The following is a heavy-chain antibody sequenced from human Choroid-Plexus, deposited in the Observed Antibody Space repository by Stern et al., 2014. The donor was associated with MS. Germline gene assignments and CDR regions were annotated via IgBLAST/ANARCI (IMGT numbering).Heavy chain of an antibody. V-gene: IGHV1-69*01. D-gene: IGHD2-15*01. J-gene: IGHJ6*02. Sequence: QVQLVQSGAEVKKPGASVKVSCKASGGTFTRYGFSWVRQAPGQGLEWMGGIHPISAKSNYAQKFVGRVNLIADESTRTAYMELSSLRSEDWAVYYCASSHTAWDIPMHFYGMDVWGQGTTVTVSS. CDR2: IHPISAKS. CDR3: ASSHTAWDIPMHFYGMDV. CDR1: GGTFTRYG.